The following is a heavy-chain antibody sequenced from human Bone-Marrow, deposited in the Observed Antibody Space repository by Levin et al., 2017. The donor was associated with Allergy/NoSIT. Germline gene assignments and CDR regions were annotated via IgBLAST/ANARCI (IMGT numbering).Heavy chain of an antibody. CDR2: IKEDGSEK. J-gene: IGHJ6*02. Sequence: LSLTCAASGFTFSGHWMSWVRQAPGKGLEWVANIKEDGSEKYYVDSMRGRFTISRDNAKSSLYLQMNSLRAEDTAVYYCARIQSHYYYGMDVWGQGTTVTVSS. D-gene: IGHD1-1*01. CDR1: GFTFSGHW. CDR3: ARIQSHYYYGMDV. V-gene: IGHV3-7*01.